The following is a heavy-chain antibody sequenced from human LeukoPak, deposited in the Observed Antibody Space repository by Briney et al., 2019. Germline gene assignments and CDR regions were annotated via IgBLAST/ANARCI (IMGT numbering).Heavy chain of an antibody. V-gene: IGHV3-74*01. CDR2: INSDGSST. J-gene: IGHJ4*02. D-gene: IGHD7-27*01. CDR3: ARGPSGWGSLDS. CDR1: GFTFSSYW. Sequence: PGGSLRLSCAASGFTFSSYWMHWVRQAPGKGLVWVSRINSDGSSTNYADSVKGRFTISRDNAKSTLYLQVKSLRAEDTAAYYCARGPSGWGSLDSWGQGTLVTVSS.